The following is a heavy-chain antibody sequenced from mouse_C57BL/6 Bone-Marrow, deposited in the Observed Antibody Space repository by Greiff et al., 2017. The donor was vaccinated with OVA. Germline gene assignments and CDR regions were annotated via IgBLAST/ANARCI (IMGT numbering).Heavy chain of an antibody. D-gene: IGHD2-3*01. CDR2: IDPSDSYT. CDR1: GYTFPSYW. Sequence: QVQLQQPGAELVLPGASVKLSCTASGYTFPSYWMHWVQQSPGQGLEWIGEIDPSDSYTNYNQKFKGKSTLTVDKSSSTAYMQLSSLTSEDSAVYYCARWLLRYWYFDVWGTGTTVTVSS. V-gene: IGHV1-69*01. CDR3: ARWLLRYWYFDV. J-gene: IGHJ1*03.